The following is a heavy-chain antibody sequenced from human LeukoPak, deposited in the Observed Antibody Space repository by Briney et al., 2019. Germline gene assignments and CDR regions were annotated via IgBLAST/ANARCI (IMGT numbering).Heavy chain of an antibody. J-gene: IGHJ3*02. D-gene: IGHD3-22*01. V-gene: IGHV1-2*02. CDR2: INPNSGGT. CDR1: GYTFAGYY. CDR3: ARGGFGGSGYRSTTNDAFDI. Sequence: GASVKVSCKASGYTFAGYYMHWVRQAPGQGLERMGWINPNSGGTNYAQKFQGRVTMTRDTSISTAYMELSRLRSDDTAVYYCARGGFGGSGYRSTTNDAFDIWGQGTMVTVSS.